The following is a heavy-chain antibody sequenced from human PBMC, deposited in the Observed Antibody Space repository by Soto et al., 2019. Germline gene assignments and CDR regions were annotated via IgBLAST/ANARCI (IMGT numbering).Heavy chain of an antibody. V-gene: IGHV3-30*18. D-gene: IGHD2-15*01. CDR1: GFTFSSYG. J-gene: IGHJ4*02. CDR2: ISYDGGNK. Sequence: QVQLVESGGGVVQPGRSLRLSCAASGFTFSSYGMHWVRQAPGKGLEWMAGISYDGGNKNYADSVKGRFTISRDNSKNTLYLQMDSLRGEDTAVYYCAKEPGYCSGGSCTGYFDYWGQGTLVTVSS. CDR3: AKEPGYCSGGSCTGYFDY.